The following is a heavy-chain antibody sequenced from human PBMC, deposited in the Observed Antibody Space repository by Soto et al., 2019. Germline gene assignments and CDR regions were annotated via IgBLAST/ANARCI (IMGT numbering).Heavy chain of an antibody. CDR2: INRDGGST. CDR1: GFPFDDYG. D-gene: IGHD4-17*01. Sequence: GGSLILSCAASGFPFDDYGMSWARQAPGKGLEWVSGINRDGGSTGYADSVKGRFTISRDNAKNSLYLQMNSLRAEDTAFYYCARAPGYYGDFFDFWGQGTLVTVSS. V-gene: IGHV3-20*04. J-gene: IGHJ4*02. CDR3: ARAPGYYGDFFDF.